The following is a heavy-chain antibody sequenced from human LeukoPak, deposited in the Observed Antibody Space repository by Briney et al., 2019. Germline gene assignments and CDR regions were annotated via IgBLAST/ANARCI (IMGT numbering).Heavy chain of an antibody. CDR1: GFTFSSYT. D-gene: IGHD1-26*01. V-gene: IGHV3-21*01. J-gene: IGHJ5*02. Sequence: GGSLRLSCVGYGFTFSSYTINWVRQAPGKGLEWVSSISGSSNYIYYADSVKGRFTISRDNAKNSLYLQMNSLRAEDTAVYYCARPRVGATGWFDPWGQGTLVTVSS. CDR3: ARPRVGATGWFDP. CDR2: ISGSSNYI.